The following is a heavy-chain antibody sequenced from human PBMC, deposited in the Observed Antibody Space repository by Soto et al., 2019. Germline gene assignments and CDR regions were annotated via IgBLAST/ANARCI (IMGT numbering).Heavy chain of an antibody. Sequence: QVQLQESGPGLVKPSQTLSLTCTVSGGSTSSGAYYWGWIRQHSGKGLEWIGYMHYSGSAYYNPSIKSRVTISVDTSMNQFSLKLSSVTAADPAMYYCARYFFDSSGYSDWFDSWGQGTLVTVSS. CDR2: MHYSGSA. J-gene: IGHJ5*01. D-gene: IGHD3-22*01. CDR3: ARYFFDSSGYSDWFDS. V-gene: IGHV4-31*03. CDR1: GGSTSSGAYY.